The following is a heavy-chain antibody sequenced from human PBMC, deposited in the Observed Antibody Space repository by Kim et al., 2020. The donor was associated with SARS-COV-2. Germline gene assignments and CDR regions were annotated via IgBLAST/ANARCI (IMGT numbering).Heavy chain of an antibody. Sequence: SETLSLICTVSGGSISSYYWSWIRQPPGKGLEWIGYIYYSGSTNYNPSLKSRVTISVDTSKNQFSLKLSSVTAADTAVYYCARGGRTTVVTTNPFDYWGQGTLVTVSS. CDR3: ARGGRTTVVTTNPFDY. V-gene: IGHV4-59*01. D-gene: IGHD4-17*01. CDR1: GGSISSYY. CDR2: IYYSGST. J-gene: IGHJ4*02.